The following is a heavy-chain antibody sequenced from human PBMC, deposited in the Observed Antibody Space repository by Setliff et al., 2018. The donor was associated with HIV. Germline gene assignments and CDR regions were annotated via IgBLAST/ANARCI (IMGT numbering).Heavy chain of an antibody. V-gene: IGHV1-69*05. J-gene: IGHJ4*01. CDR3: ARDGLLVAGIRFDY. CDR2: IIPAFGTA. Sequence: SVKVSCKTSGGTFCSYAVSWVRQAPGQGLEWMGGIIPAFGTANYAQKFQGRVTITTDGSTSTAYMELSGLRSEDTAVYFCARDGLLVAGIRFDYWGQGTLVTVSS. D-gene: IGHD6-19*01. CDR1: GGTFCSYA.